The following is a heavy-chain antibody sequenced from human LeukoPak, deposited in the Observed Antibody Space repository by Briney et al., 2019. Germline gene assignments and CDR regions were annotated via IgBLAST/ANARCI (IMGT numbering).Heavy chain of an antibody. D-gene: IGHD3-3*01. CDR1: GYTFTSYG. CDR3: ARDPFGVVISDYYYYGMDV. V-gene: IGHV1-69*13. CDR2: IIPIFGTA. J-gene: IGHJ6*02. Sequence: SVKVSCKASGYTFTSYGISWVRQAPGQGLEWMGGIIPIFGTANYAQKFQGRVTITADESTSTAYMELSSLRSEDTAVYYCARDPFGVVISDYYYYGMDVWGQGTTVTVSS.